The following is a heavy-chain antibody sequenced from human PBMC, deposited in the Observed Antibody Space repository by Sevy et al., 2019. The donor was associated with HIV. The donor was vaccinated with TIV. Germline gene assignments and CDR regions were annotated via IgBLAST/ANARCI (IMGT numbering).Heavy chain of an antibody. J-gene: IGHJ4*02. CDR1: GGSISSGTYA. Sequence: SETLSLTCTVSGGSISSGTYAWSWIRQPAGKGLEWIGLIYASGSTIYYPSLKSRVTMSVDKSKSQFSLRLTSVTAADSAVYFCARERGSNILTLGLDFWGQGSLVTVSS. V-gene: IGHV4-61*02. CDR3: ARERGSNILTLGLDF. CDR2: IYASGST. D-gene: IGHD3-9*01.